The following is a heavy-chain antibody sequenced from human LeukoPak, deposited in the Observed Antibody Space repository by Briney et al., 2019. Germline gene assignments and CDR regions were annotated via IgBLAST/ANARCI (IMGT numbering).Heavy chain of an antibody. CDR1: GFFFSNYG. J-gene: IGHJ4*02. Sequence: GGSLRLSCAASGFFFSNYGMHWVRQAPGKGLEWVSAISGSGGSTYYADSVKGRFTISRDNSKNTLYLQMNSLRAEDTAVYYCTKGTIWLPFDYWGQGTLVTVSS. CDR2: ISGSGGST. CDR3: TKGTIWLPFDY. D-gene: IGHD5-18*01. V-gene: IGHV3-23*01.